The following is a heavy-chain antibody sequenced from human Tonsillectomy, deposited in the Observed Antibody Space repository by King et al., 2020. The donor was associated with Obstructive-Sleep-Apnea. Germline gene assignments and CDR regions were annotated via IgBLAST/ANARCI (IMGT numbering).Heavy chain of an antibody. CDR3: AREGYYYGSGNYQGY. J-gene: IGHJ4*02. D-gene: IGHD3-10*01. CDR2: IYHGGST. CDR1: GYSISNGYY. Sequence: LQLQESGPGLVKPSETLSLTCSVFGYSISNGYYWGWIRQPPGRGLEWIGSIYHGGSTYYSPSLKSRVTISLDTSKNPFSLKLSSVSAADTAVYYCAREGYYYGSGNYQGYWGQGTLVTVSS. V-gene: IGHV4-38-2*02.